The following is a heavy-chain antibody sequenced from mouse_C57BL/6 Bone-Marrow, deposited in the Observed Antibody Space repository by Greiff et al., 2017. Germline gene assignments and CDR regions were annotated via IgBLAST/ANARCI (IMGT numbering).Heavy chain of an antibody. CDR3: ARRGITTVVGGYFDV. Sequence: QVQLQQPGAELVMPGASVKLSCKASGYTFTSYWMHWVKQRPGQGLEWIGEIDPSDSYTNYNQKFKGKSTLTVDKSSSTAYMQLSSLTSEDSAVXYCARRGITTVVGGYFDVWGTGTTVTVSS. V-gene: IGHV1-69*01. CDR1: GYTFTSYW. CDR2: IDPSDSYT. J-gene: IGHJ1*03. D-gene: IGHD1-1*01.